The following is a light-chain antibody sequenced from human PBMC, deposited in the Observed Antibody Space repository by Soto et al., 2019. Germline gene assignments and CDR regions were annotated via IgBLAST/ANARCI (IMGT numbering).Light chain of an antibody. Sequence: QSALTQPPSASGSPGQSVTISCTGTSSDVGGYNFVSWYQHHPGKDPKLMIYDVSVRPSGVPDRFSGSKSGNTASLTVSGLQAEDEADYYCSSYAGSNIRYVFGTGTKVTVL. CDR2: DVS. J-gene: IGLJ1*01. V-gene: IGLV2-8*01. CDR3: SSYAGSNIRYV. CDR1: SSDVGGYNF.